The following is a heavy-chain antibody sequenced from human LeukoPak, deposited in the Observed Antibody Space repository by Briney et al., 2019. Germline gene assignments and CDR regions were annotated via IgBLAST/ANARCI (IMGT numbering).Heavy chain of an antibody. CDR1: GGTFTSYA. D-gene: IGHD3-16*01. V-gene: IGHV1-69*06. J-gene: IGHJ5*02. CDR3: SRDRVGRRWFHP. CDR2: IIPIFGTA. Sequence: SVKFSCKASGGTFTSYAISWVRQAPGQGLEWMGGIIPIFGTANYAQKLQGRVTITEDKSTSTAYMELSSLKSEDTGVYYFSRDRVGRRWFHPGGRGTLVSVPS.